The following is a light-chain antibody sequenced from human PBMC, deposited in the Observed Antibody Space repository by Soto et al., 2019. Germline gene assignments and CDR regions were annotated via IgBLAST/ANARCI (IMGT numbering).Light chain of an antibody. CDR1: ILAKKY. V-gene: IGLV3-27*01. CDR3: YSAADNNVV. CDR2: KDS. Sequence: SYELTQPSSVSVSPGQTARISCSGDILAKKYARWFQQKPGQAPILVIYKDSERPSGIPERFSGSSSGTTVTLTIGGAHVEDAADYYCYSAADNNVVFGGGTKLTVL. J-gene: IGLJ2*01.